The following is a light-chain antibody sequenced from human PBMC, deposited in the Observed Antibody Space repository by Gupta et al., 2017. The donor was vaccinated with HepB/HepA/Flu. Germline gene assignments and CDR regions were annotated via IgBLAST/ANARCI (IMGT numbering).Light chain of an antibody. Sequence: QSALTQPASVSGSPGQSITISCTGTSSDVGSYNLVSWYQQHPGKAPKLIIYDVSKRPSGVSDRFSGSKSGTTASLTISGLQAEDEADYYCCSYGGTINRVVFGGGTKLTVL. V-gene: IGLV2-23*02. CDR3: CSYGGTINRVV. CDR1: SSDVGSYNL. J-gene: IGLJ2*01. CDR2: DVS.